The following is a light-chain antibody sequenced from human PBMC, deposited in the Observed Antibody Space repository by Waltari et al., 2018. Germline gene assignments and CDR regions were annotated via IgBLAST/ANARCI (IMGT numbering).Light chain of an antibody. Sequence: SSDLTQDPAVSVALGQTVRITCQGDSLRSWYGSWYQQKPGQAPVLVIYGKNSRPSGIPNRFSGSSSGNTISLTSTGAQADDDADYYCNSRDSSGNPPYVFGAGTKVTVL. CDR3: NSRDSSGNPPYV. J-gene: IGLJ1*01. CDR2: GKN. CDR1: SLRSWY. V-gene: IGLV3-19*01.